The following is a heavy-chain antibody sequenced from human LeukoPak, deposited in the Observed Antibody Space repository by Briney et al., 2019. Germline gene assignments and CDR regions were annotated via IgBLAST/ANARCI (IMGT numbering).Heavy chain of an antibody. CDR3: ASAGLTYGSGSYFVY. V-gene: IGHV3-23*01. CDR2: ISGSGGST. Sequence: GGSLRLSCAASGFTFSSYAMSWVRQAPGKGLEWVSAISGSGGSTYYADSVKGRFTISRDNSKNTLYLQMNSLRAEDTALYYCASAGLTYGSGSYFVYWGQGTLVTVSS. D-gene: IGHD3-10*01. CDR1: GFTFSSYA. J-gene: IGHJ4*02.